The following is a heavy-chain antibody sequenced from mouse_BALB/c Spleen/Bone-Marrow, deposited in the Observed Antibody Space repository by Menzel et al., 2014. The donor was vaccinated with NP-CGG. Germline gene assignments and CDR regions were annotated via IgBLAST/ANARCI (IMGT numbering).Heavy chain of an antibody. CDR3: ARGYDGFAY. CDR2: IDPANGNT. CDR1: GFNIKDTY. D-gene: IGHD2-2*01. J-gene: IGHJ3*01. V-gene: IGHV14-3*02. Sequence: VQLKESGAELVKPGASVKLSCTASGFNIKDTYMHWVKQRPEQGLEWIGRIDPANGNTKYDPKFQGKATITADTSSNTAYLQLSSLTSEDTAVYYCARGYDGFAYWGQGTLVTFSA.